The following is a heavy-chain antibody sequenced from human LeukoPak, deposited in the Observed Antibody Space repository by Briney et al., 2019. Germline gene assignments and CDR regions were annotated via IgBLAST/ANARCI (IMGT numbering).Heavy chain of an antibody. Sequence: GGSLRLSCAASGFTFSSYSMNWVLQAPGKGLEWVSSISSSSSCIYYADSVKGRFTISRDNAKNSLYLQMNSLRAEDTAVYYCARRHGGDAFDIWGQGTMVTVSS. CDR2: ISSSSSCI. J-gene: IGHJ3*02. V-gene: IGHV3-21*01. CDR3: ARRHGGDAFDI. CDR1: GFTFSSYS.